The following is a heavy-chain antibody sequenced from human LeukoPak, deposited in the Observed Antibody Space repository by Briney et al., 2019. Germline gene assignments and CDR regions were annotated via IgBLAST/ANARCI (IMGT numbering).Heavy chain of an antibody. Sequence: KPGGSLRLSCAGSGFTFSGYYMSWIRQAPGKGLEWVSSISGSGGTIYYADSVKGRFTISRDNAKSSLVLQMNDLRADDTAVYYCARAGGGSSLLRFDSWGHGTLVTVSS. CDR3: ARAGGGSSLLRFDS. D-gene: IGHD6-6*01. CDR2: ISGSGGTI. CDR1: GFTFSGYY. J-gene: IGHJ5*01. V-gene: IGHV3-11*04.